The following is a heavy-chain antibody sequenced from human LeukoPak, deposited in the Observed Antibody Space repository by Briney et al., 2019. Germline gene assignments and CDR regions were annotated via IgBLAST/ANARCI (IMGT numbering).Heavy chain of an antibody. V-gene: IGHV4-30-4*08. CDR1: GRSLDSGNFY. CDR3: AREIAVAGSAFDI. D-gene: IGHD6-19*01. Sequence: SETLSLTCTVSGRSLDSGNFYWSWIRQPPGKGLEWIGYIYFSGNTYYNPSLKSRVTTSLDMSKNQFSLKLSSVTAADTAVYYCAREIAVAGSAFDIWGQGTMVAVSS. J-gene: IGHJ3*02. CDR2: IYFSGNT.